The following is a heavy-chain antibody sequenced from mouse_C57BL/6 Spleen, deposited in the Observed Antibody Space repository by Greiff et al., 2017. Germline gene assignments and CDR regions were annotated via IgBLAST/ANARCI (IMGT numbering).Heavy chain of an antibody. CDR3: ARSYYYVSSPFAY. CDR2: IDPSDSET. D-gene: IGHD1-1*01. Sequence: QVQLQQPGAELVRPGSSVKLSCKASGYTFTSYWMHRVKQRPIQGLEWIGNIDPSDSETHYNQMFKDKATLTVDKSSSTAYMQLSSLTSEDSAVYYCARSYYYVSSPFAYWGQGTTLTVSS. V-gene: IGHV1-52*01. J-gene: IGHJ2*01. CDR1: GYTFTSYW.